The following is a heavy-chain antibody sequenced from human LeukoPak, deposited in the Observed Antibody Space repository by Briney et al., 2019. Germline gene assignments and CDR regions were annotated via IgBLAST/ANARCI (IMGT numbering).Heavy chain of an antibody. V-gene: IGHV3-30*02. CDR3: AKDFELLWFGDQGY. J-gene: IGHJ4*02. D-gene: IGHD3-10*01. CDR2: IRYDGSNK. CDR1: GFTFSSYG. Sequence: GGSLRLSCAASGFTFSSYGMHWVRQAPGKGLEWVAFIRYDGSNKYYADSVKGRFTISRDNSKNTLYLQMNSLRAEDTAVYYCAKDFELLWFGDQGYWGQGTLSPSPQ.